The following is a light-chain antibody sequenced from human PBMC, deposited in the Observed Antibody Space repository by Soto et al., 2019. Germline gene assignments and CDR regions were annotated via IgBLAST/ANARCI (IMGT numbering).Light chain of an antibody. J-gene: IGKJ4*01. CDR2: GAS. CDR3: QQYHRLPFT. V-gene: IGKV3-20*01. Sequence: EIVLTQSPGTLSLSPGERATLSCRASQSVSSGYLAWFQQKPGQAPRLLIYGASSRATGIPDRFSGSGSGTDFTLIISRLEPEDFVVYYCQQYHRLPFTFGGGTKVEI. CDR1: QSVSSGY.